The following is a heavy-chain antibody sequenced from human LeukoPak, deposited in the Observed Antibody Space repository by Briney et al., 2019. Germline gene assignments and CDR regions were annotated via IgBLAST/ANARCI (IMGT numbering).Heavy chain of an antibody. J-gene: IGHJ5*02. CDR2: IYFRGRT. CDR1: DXXISSSXXX. V-gene: IGHV4-39*07. Sequence: SXXXXVSDXXISSSXXXXGWIXQPPXXGLXWIXXIYFRGRTFFIPSLKGRVTFSVVSSKSQFSLKVSSVTAADTAVYFCARDGRLYSSGQVVWFDPWGQGTLVTVSS. CDR3: ARDGRLYSSGQVVWFDP. D-gene: IGHD6-19*01.